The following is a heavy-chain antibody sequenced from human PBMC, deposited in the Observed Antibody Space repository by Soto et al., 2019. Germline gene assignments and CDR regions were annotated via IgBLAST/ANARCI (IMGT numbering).Heavy chain of an antibody. CDR3: ARDAADTPMVY. CDR2: IIPQFPTP. CDR1: GGIFRSNA. J-gene: IGHJ4*02. D-gene: IGHD5-18*01. Sequence: QLQLVQSGAEVRKPGSSVKVSCKSSGGIFRSNAISWVRQAPGQGLEWMGAIIPQFPTPYYAQKFQGRVTITADESTSTAYMALNSLRSDDTAVYLCARDAADTPMVYWGQGTLLTVSS. V-gene: IGHV1-69*01.